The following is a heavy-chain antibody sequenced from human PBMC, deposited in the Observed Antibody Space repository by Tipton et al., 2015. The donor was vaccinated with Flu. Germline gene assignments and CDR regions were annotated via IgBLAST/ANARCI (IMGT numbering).Heavy chain of an antibody. Sequence: GEALGSSYYWAWIRQPPGRGLEWIGNIHTSAGTYYNPSLKSRVTISVDTSRNQFSLKLSSVTAADTAVYYCARVNTAMADYYYYGMDVWGQGTTVTVSS. J-gene: IGHJ6*02. CDR3: ARVNTAMADYYYYGMDV. CDR1: GEALGSSYY. D-gene: IGHD5-18*01. V-gene: IGHV4-38-2*02. CDR2: IHTSAGT.